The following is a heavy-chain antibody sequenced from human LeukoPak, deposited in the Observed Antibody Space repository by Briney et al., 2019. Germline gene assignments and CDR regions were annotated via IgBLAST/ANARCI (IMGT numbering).Heavy chain of an antibody. Sequence: GGSLRLSCAASGFTFSGYSMHWVRQAPGKGLEWVSHISSSGSTIYYADSVKGRFTISRDNAKNSLYLQMNSLRAEDTAVYYCARDGGATMVRGVATYDSWGQGTLVTVSS. CDR3: ARDGGATMVRGVATYDS. D-gene: IGHD3-10*01. CDR1: GFTFSGYS. J-gene: IGHJ4*02. CDR2: ISSSGSTI. V-gene: IGHV3-48*01.